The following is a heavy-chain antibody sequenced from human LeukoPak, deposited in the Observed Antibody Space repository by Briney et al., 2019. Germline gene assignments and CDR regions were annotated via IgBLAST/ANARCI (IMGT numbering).Heavy chain of an antibody. D-gene: IGHD6-19*01. Sequence: GGSLRLSCAASGFTFSSYEMNWVRQAPGKGLEWVSYISSSGSTIYYADSVKGRFTISRDNAKNSLYLQMNSLRAEDTAVYYCARDGYSSGWHFFGYWGQGTLVTVSS. V-gene: IGHV3-48*03. J-gene: IGHJ4*02. CDR2: ISSSGSTI. CDR3: ARDGYSSGWHFFGY. CDR1: GFTFSSYE.